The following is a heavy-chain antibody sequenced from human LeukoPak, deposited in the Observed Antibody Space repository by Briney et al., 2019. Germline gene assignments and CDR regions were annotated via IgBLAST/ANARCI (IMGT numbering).Heavy chain of an antibody. D-gene: IGHD6-13*01. CDR1: GGSISSSSYY. Sequence: SETPSLTCTVSGGSISSSSYYWGWIRQPPGKGLEWIGSIYYSGSTYYNPSLKSRVTISVDTSKNQFSLKLSSVTAADTAVYYCARDRYSSSWYDGFDPWGQGTLVTVSS. CDR2: IYYSGST. J-gene: IGHJ5*02. V-gene: IGHV4-39*02. CDR3: ARDRYSSSWYDGFDP.